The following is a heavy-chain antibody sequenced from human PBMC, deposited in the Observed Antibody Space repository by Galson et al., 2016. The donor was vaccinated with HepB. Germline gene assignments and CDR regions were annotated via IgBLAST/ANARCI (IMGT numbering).Heavy chain of an antibody. Sequence: SLRLSCAASGFTFSSYGMHWVRQAPGKGLEWVSAMSDSGGSTYYVDSVKGRFTISRDNSKNTLYLQMNSLGAEDTAIYYCAVRYSSIWYFQHWGRGTLVSVSS. D-gene: IGHD6-13*01. V-gene: IGHV3-23*01. CDR3: AVRYSSIWYFQH. CDR2: MSDSGGST. J-gene: IGHJ1*01. CDR1: GFTFSSYG.